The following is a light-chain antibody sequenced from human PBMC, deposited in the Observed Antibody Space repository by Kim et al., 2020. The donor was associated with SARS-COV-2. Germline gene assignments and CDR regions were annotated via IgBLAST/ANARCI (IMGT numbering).Light chain of an antibody. CDR1: SSDVGGYNY. CDR3: CSYAGSYTYV. CDR2: DVS. J-gene: IGLJ1*01. Sequence: GQAVTIAVTGTSSDVGGYNYFSWYQQHPDKTPKLMIYDVSERPSGVPDRFSGSKSGNTASLTISGLQADDEADYYCCSYAGSYTYVFGTGTKVTVL. V-gene: IGLV2-11*01.